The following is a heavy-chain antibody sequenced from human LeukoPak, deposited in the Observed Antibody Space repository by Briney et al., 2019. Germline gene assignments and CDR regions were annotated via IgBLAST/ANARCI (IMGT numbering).Heavy chain of an antibody. Sequence: PGGSLRLSCAASGFTFSSYGMHWVRQAPGKGLEWVAAISYDGSNKYYADSVKGRFTISRENSKKTLYLQMNSLRVEDTAVYYCARDRGGVVATIIGYNFDYWGQGTLVTVSS. V-gene: IGHV3-33*05. CDR3: ARDRGGVVATIIGYNFDY. D-gene: IGHD5-12*01. J-gene: IGHJ4*02. CDR2: ISYDGSNK. CDR1: GFTFSSYG.